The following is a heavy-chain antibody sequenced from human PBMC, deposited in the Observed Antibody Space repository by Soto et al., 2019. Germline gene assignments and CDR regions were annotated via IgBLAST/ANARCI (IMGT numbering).Heavy chain of an antibody. CDR3: TRQEGYSGYDFDY. V-gene: IGHV1-2*02. Sequence: ASVKVSCEASRYTFTGYYMHWVRQAPGQGLEWMGWINPNSGGTNYAASVKGRFTISRDDSKSTAYLQMNSLKTEDTAVYYCTRQEGYSGYDFDYWGQGTLVTVSS. CDR1: RYTFTGYY. D-gene: IGHD5-12*01. J-gene: IGHJ4*02. CDR2: INPNSGGT.